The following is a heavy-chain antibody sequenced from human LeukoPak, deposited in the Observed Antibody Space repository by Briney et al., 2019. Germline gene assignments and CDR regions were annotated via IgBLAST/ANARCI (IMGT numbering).Heavy chain of an antibody. CDR2: ISSSSSYI. V-gene: IGHV3-21*01. CDR3: ARDPWTNSDYDGFDY. Sequence: ETGGSLRLSCAASGFTVSSYRMNWVRQAPGRGLEWVSSISSSSSYIYYADSVKGRFTISRDNAKNSQYLQMNSLRAEDTAVYYCARDPWTNSDYDGFDYWGQGTLVTVSS. CDR1: GFTVSSYR. D-gene: IGHD5-12*01. J-gene: IGHJ4*02.